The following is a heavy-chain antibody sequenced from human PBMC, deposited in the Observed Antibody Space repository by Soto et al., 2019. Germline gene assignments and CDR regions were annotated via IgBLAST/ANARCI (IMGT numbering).Heavy chain of an antibody. CDR2: IYYSGST. Sequence: SSETLSLTCTVSGDSISSGGYYWRWIRQHPGKGLEWIGYIYYSGSTYYNPSLKSRVTISVDTSKNQFSLKLSSVTAADTAVYYCARVGGIKWFDPWGQGTLVTVSS. V-gene: IGHV4-31*03. J-gene: IGHJ5*02. D-gene: IGHD3-16*01. CDR3: ARVGGIKWFDP. CDR1: GDSISSGGYY.